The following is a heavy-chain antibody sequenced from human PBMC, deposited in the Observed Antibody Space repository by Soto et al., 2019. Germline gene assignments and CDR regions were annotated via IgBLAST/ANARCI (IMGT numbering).Heavy chain of an antibody. J-gene: IGHJ4*02. CDR2: ISDSGRIT. D-gene: IGHD3-16*01. Sequence: QVHLEESGGALVKPGGSLRLSCTASGFTFSDYYMSWIRQAPGKGLEWVSDISDSGRITHHADSVEGRFTISRDNAENSLYLQMNSLRPEDSAIYYCARDHGGRGLTLEDWGQGTLVTVSS. CDR1: GFTFSDYY. CDR3: ARDHGGRGLTLED. V-gene: IGHV3-11*01.